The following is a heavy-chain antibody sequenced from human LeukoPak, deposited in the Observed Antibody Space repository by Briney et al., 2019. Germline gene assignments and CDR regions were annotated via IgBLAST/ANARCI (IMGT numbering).Heavy chain of an antibody. D-gene: IGHD3-10*01. CDR3: ALFVEMVH. CDR2: INHSGST. V-gene: IGHV4-34*01. CDR1: GGSFSGYY. J-gene: IGHJ4*02. Sequence: SETLSLTCAVYGGSFSGYYWSWIRQPPGKGLEWIGEINHSGSTNYNPSLKSRVTISVDTSKNQFSLELSSVTAADTAVYYCALFVEMVHWGQGTLVTVSS.